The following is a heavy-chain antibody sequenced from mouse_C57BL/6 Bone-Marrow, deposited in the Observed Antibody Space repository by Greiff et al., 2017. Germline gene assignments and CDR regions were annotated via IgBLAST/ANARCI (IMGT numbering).Heavy chain of an antibody. CDR3: TTVVHY. CDR2: IDPENGDT. Sequence: VQLKQSGAELVRPGASVKLSCTASGFNIKDAYMHWVKHRPEQGLEWLGWIDPENGDTEYASKFQGKANITADKSSNTAYLQLSSLTSEDTAVYYCTTVVHYWGQGTTLTVSS. CDR1: GFNIKDAY. D-gene: IGHD1-1*01. V-gene: IGHV14-4*01. J-gene: IGHJ2*01.